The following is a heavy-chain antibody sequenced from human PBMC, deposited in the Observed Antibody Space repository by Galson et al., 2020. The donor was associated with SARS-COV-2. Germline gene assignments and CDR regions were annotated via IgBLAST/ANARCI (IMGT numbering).Heavy chain of an antibody. J-gene: IGHJ4*02. CDR2: TNEYGTIT. D-gene: IGHD2-15*01. Sequence: GGSLRLSCAASGFTFSSYWMHWVRHAPGEGLVWVSRTNEYGTITDYADSVKGRFTISRDNAKNPLYLQMNSLRAEDTAIYYCGRDLGGAASEWGQGTLVTVSS. CDR3: GRDLGGAASE. V-gene: IGHV3-74*01. CDR1: GFTFSSYW.